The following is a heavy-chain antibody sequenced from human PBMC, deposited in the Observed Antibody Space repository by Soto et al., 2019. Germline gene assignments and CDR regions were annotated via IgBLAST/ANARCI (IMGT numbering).Heavy chain of an antibody. CDR1: GGTFGSYA. D-gene: IGHD3-10*01. CDR2: IIPIFGTA. V-gene: IGHV1-69*13. Sequence: SVKVCCKDSGGTFGSYAISLVRQAPGQGLEWMGGIIPIFGTANYAQKFQGRVTITADESTSTAYMELSSLRSEDTAVYYCARDPYYYGSGSTGYGMDVWGQGTTVTVSS. J-gene: IGHJ6*02. CDR3: ARDPYYYGSGSTGYGMDV.